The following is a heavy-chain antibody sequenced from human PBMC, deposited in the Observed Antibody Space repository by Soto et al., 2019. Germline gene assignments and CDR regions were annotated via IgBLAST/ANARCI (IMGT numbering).Heavy chain of an antibody. CDR2: IYSGGST. V-gene: IGHV3-53*04. CDR3: AGDTYNWNDGGAFDI. J-gene: IGHJ3*02. Sequence: EVQLVESGGGLVQPGGSPRLSCAASGFTVSSNYMSWVRQAPGKGLEWVSVIYSGGSTYYADSVKGRFTISRHNSKNTLYLQMNSLRAEDTAVYYCAGDTYNWNDGGAFDIWGQGTMVTVSS. CDR1: GFTVSSNY. D-gene: IGHD1-20*01.